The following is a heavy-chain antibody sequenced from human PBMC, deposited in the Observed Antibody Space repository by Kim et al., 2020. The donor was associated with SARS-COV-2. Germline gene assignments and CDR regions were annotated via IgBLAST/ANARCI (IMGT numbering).Heavy chain of an antibody. CDR1: GGSISSSSYY. Sequence: SETLSLTCTVSGGSISSSSYYWGWIRQPPGKGLEWIGSIYYSGSTYYNPSLKSRVTISVDTSKNQFSLKLSSVTAADTAVDYCAGLRFGVLLVDYWGQGTLVTVSS. CDR3: AGLRFGVLLVDY. J-gene: IGHJ4*02. D-gene: IGHD3-10*01. V-gene: IGHV4-39*01. CDR2: IYYSGST.